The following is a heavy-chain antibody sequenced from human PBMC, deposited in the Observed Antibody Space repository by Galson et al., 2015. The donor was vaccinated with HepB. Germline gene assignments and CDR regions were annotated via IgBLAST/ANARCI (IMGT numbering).Heavy chain of an antibody. CDR3: ARAPSPYSRVYYMDV. J-gene: IGHJ6*03. CDR1: GFTFSSYG. Sequence: SLRLSCAASGFTFSSYGVHWVRQAPGKGLEWVAVIWYDGSNKYYADSVKGRFTISRDNSKNTLYLQMISLRAEDTAVYYCARAPSPYSRVYYMDVWGKGTTVTVSS. CDR2: IWYDGSNK. V-gene: IGHV3-33*01. D-gene: IGHD6-13*01.